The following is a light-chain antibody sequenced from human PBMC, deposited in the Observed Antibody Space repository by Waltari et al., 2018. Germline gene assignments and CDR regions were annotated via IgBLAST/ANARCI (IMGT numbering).Light chain of an antibody. J-gene: IGKJ5*01. CDR3: QQYSSWPIT. CDR2: GIS. CDR1: QSVNSN. V-gene: IGKV3-15*01. Sequence: EMVMTQSPVTLSVSPGERATLSCRASQSVNSNYLAWYQQKPGQAPRLLIYGISTRATGIPDRFIGSGSGTEFTLTISTLQSEDFALYYCQQYSSWPITFGQGTRLEIK.